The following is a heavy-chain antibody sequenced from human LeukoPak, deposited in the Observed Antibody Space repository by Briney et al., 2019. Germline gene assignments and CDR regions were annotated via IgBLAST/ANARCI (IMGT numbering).Heavy chain of an antibody. CDR2: IYYSGST. CDR1: GGSISSSSYY. V-gene: IGHV4-39*02. J-gene: IGHJ4*02. D-gene: IGHD1-26*01. Sequence: SETLSHTCTVSGGSISSSSYYWGWIRQPPGKGLEWIGSIYYSGSTYYNPSLKSRVTISVDTSKNQFSLKLSSVTAADTAVYYCAREVGAPSRNFDYWGQGTLVTVSS. CDR3: AREVGAPSRNFDY.